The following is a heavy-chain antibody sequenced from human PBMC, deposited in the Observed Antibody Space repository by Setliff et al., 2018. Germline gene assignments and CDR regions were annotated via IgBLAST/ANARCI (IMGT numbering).Heavy chain of an antibody. CDR1: GFTFSSYT. Sequence: LSLSCAASGFTFSSYTMHWVRQAPGKGLEWVAVISYDGSSTLYADSVKGRFTISSDNAKNTLYLQMNSLIAEDTAVYYCARGRGSGTYYLFDNWGQGTLVTVSS. CDR2: ISYDGSST. J-gene: IGHJ4*02. D-gene: IGHD1-26*01. V-gene: IGHV3-30*07. CDR3: ARGRGSGTYYLFDN.